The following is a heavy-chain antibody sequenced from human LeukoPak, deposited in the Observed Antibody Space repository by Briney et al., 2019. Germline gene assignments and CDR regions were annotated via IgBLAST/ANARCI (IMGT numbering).Heavy chain of an antibody. CDR2: INHSGST. Sequence: SETLSLTCAVYGGSFSGYYWSRIRQPPGKGLEWIGEINHSGSTNYNPSLKSRVTISVDTSKNQFSLKLSSVTAADTAVYYCARGRRDSSGYWLGYHPYGMDVWGQGTTVTVSS. CDR3: ARGRRDSSGYWLGYHPYGMDV. J-gene: IGHJ6*02. CDR1: GGSFSGYY. V-gene: IGHV4-34*01. D-gene: IGHD3-22*01.